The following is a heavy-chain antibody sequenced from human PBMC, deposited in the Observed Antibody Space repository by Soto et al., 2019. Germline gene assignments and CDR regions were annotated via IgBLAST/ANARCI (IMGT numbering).Heavy chain of an antibody. Sequence: KPSETLSLTCAVYSGSLSDFYWSWIRQPPGKGLEWIGEINSSGNTNYNPSLKSRVTISIDTSKNQFSLKLSSVTAADTAVYYCARGRPHTTSSCYLNYWGAGTLVTVSS. V-gene: IGHV4-34*01. D-gene: IGHD2-2*01. CDR3: ARGRPHTTSSCYLNY. CDR2: INSSGNT. CDR1: SGSLSDFY. J-gene: IGHJ4*02.